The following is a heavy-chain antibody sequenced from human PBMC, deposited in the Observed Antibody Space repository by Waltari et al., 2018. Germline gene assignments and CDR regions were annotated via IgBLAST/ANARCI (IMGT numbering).Heavy chain of an antibody. J-gene: IGHJ4*02. Sequence: EVQLVESGGGLAKPGGSLRLSCVASGLTFRTAWIIGVRQAPGKGLEWVGRIRSKSNGATTDYAAPVKGRFTISREDSKNMLYLQMNSLKTEDTAVYYCTTEDLNGYTYGYFDYWGQGALVTVSS. D-gene: IGHD5-18*01. V-gene: IGHV3-15*01. CDR3: TTEDLNGYTYGYFDY. CDR2: IRSKSNGATT. CDR1: GLTFRTAW.